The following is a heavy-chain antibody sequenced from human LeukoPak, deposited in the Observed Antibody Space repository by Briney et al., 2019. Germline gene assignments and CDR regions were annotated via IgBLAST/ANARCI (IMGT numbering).Heavy chain of an antibody. Sequence: GGSLRLSCAASGFTFSSYSMNWVRQAPGKGLEWVSSISSSSSYIYYADSVKGRFTISRDNAKNSLYLQMNSLRAEDTAVYYCARVQYCSSTGCSFDYWGQGTLVTVSS. V-gene: IGHV3-21*01. D-gene: IGHD2-2*01. CDR1: GFTFSSYS. J-gene: IGHJ4*02. CDR2: ISSSSSYI. CDR3: ARVQYCSSTGCSFDY.